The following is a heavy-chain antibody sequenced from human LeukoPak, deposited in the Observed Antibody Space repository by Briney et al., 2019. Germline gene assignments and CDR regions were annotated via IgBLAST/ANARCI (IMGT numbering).Heavy chain of an antibody. Sequence: GESLKISCKGSGYSFTSYWIGWVRQMPGKGLEWMGIIYPGDSDTRYSPSFQGQVTISPDKSISTAYLQWSSLKASDTAVYYCARSSGSVSGWRFDAFDIWGQGTMVTVSS. CDR1: GYSFTSYW. D-gene: IGHD6-19*01. CDR2: IYPGDSDT. J-gene: IGHJ3*02. CDR3: ARSSGSVSGWRFDAFDI. V-gene: IGHV5-51*01.